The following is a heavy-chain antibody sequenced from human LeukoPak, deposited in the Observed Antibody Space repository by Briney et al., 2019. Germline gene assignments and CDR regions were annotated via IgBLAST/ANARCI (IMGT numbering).Heavy chain of an antibody. CDR2: IKSSADGGAT. D-gene: IGHD2-8*02. CDR3: SLRYCSGTSCPGY. V-gene: IGHV3-15*01. J-gene: IGHJ4*02. CDR1: GFTFSDAW. Sequence: GGSLRLSCAASGFTFSDAWLSWVRQAPGKGPEWVGRIKSSADGGATDYAAPVKGRFSVSRDDSKDTLYLQMNSLKTEDTAVYYCSLRYCSGTSCPGYWGQGTLVTVSS.